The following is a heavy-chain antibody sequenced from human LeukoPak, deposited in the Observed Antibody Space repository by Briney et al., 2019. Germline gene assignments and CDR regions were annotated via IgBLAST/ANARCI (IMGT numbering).Heavy chain of an antibody. D-gene: IGHD3-10*01. V-gene: IGHV4-34*01. CDR2: INHSGST. CDR3: ASSSRLLWSLGV. J-gene: IGHJ6*02. CDR1: GGSFSGYY. Sequence: PSGTLSLTCAVYGGSFSGYYWSWIRQPPGKGLEWIGEINHSGSTNYNPSLKSRVTISVDTSKKQFSLKLSSVTAADTAVYYCASSSRLLWSLGVWGQGTTVTVSS.